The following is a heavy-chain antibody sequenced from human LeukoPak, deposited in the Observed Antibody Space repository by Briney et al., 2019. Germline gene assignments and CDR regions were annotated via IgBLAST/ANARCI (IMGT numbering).Heavy chain of an antibody. CDR3: ARGRLLWFGELSLNWGKTNRATGFDP. CDR2: IYHSGST. Sequence: SQTLSLACAVSGGSISSGGYSWSWIRQPPGKGLEWIGYIYHSGSTYYNPSLKSRVTISVDTSKNQFSLKLSSVTAADTAVYYCARGRLLWFGELSLNWGKTNRATGFDPWGQGTLVTVSS. CDR1: GGSISSGGYS. V-gene: IGHV4-30-2*01. J-gene: IGHJ5*02. D-gene: IGHD3-10*01.